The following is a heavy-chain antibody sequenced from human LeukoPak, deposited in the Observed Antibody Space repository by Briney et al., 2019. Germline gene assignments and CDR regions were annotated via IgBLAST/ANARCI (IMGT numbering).Heavy chain of an antibody. D-gene: IGHD3-3*01. J-gene: IGHJ4*02. CDR1: GFTFSSYW. V-gene: IGHV3-74*01. CDR3: AKVLIFGVVTSLSHFSLDY. Sequence: GGSLRLSCAASGFTFSSYWMHWVRQAPGKGLVWVSRINSDGSSTSYADSVKGRFTISRDNAKNTLYLQMNSLRAEDTAVYYCAKVLIFGVVTSLSHFSLDYWGQGTLVTVSS. CDR2: INSDGSST.